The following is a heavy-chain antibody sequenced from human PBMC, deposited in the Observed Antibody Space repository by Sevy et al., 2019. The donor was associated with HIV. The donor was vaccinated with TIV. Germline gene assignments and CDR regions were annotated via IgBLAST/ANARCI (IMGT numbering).Heavy chain of an antibody. J-gene: IGHJ4*02. Sequence: GGSLRLSRAASGFTFSDYYMSWIRQAPGKGLEWVSYISSSGSTIYYADSVKGRFTISRDNAKNSLYLQMNSLRAEDTAVYYCARERPSWSQQGAGFDYWGQGTLVTVSS. CDR3: ARERPSWSQQGAGFDY. CDR1: GFTFSDYY. V-gene: IGHV3-11*01. CDR2: ISSSGSTI. D-gene: IGHD6-13*01.